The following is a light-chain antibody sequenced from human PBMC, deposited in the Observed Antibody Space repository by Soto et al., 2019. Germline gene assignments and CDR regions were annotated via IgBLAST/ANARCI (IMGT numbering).Light chain of an antibody. CDR1: PSVTNY. V-gene: IGKV3-11*01. CDR3: QQRNIRPPVT. CDR2: GAF. Sequence: EIVLTQSPATLSLSPGERATLSCRASPSVTNYLAWYQQKPGQAPRLVIYGAFNRATGIPARFSGSGSGTDFPLTISILEPEDFAVYYCQQRNIRPPVTFGQGTRLEL. J-gene: IGKJ5*01.